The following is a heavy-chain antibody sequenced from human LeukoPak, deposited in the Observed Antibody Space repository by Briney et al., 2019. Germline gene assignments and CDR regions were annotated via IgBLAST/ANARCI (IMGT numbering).Heavy chain of an antibody. CDR3: ASGYYDFWSGYSPLDY. Sequence: PGGSLRLSCAAPGFTFCDYYMSWICQAPGKGLEGVSYISSSGSTIYYADTVKGRFTISRDNAKNSVYLQMNSLRAEDTAVYYCASGYYDFWSGYSPLDYWGQGTLVTVYS. V-gene: IGHV3-11*01. D-gene: IGHD3-3*01. CDR2: ISSSGSTI. CDR1: GFTFCDYY. J-gene: IGHJ4*02.